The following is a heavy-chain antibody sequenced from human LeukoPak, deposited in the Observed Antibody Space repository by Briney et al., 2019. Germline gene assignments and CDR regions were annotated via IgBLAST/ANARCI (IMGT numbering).Heavy chain of an antibody. CDR1: GGSISSGGYS. V-gene: IGHV4-30-2*01. D-gene: IGHD2-15*01. Sequence: PSETLSLTCAVSGGSISSGGYSWSWIRQPPGKGLEWIGYIYHSGSTYYNPSLKSRVTISVDRSKNQFSLKLSSVTAADTAVYYCARVKVAEYGMDVWGKGTTVTVPS. CDR3: ARVKVAEYGMDV. J-gene: IGHJ6*04. CDR2: IYHSGST.